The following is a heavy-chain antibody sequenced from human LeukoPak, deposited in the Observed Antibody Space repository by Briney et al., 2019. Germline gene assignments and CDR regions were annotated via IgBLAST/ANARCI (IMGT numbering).Heavy chain of an antibody. V-gene: IGHV1-69*13. D-gene: IGHD3-10*01. CDR1: GGTFSSYA. CDR2: IIPIFGTA. Sequence: SVKVSCKASGGTFSSYAISWVRQAPGQGLEWMGRIIPIFGTANYAQKFQGRVTITADESTSTAYMELSSLRSEDTAVYYCARVHFELKNYYYMDVWGKGTTVTVSS. CDR3: ARVHFELKNYYYMDV. J-gene: IGHJ6*03.